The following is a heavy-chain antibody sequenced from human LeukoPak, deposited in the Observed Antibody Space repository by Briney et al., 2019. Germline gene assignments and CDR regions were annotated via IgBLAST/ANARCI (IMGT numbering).Heavy chain of an antibody. D-gene: IGHD6-6*01. CDR3: ARASIAARVLDY. V-gene: IGHV4-59*01. CDR1: GGSINGYY. J-gene: IGHJ4*02. Sequence: SETLSLTCTVSGGSINGYYWSWIRHPPGKGLEWIGYIYYSGSTNYNPSLKSRVTISVDTSKNQFSLKLSSVTAADTAVYYCARASIAARVLDYWGLGTLVTVSS. CDR2: IYYSGST.